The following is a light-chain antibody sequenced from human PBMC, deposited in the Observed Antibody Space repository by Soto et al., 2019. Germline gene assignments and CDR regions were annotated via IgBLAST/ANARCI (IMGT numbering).Light chain of an antibody. CDR1: HDSNYY. Sequence: QRTPYPSSLPASEGHRVSITCQAKHDSNYYLAWYQQKPGKAPKRLIYAASTWQSGVPARFSGSGSGTDFTLTISSLEPEDFATYYCQQLNSYPLTFGRGTKVDIK. CDR3: QQLNSYPLT. V-gene: IGKV1-9*01. CDR2: AAS. J-gene: IGKJ1*01.